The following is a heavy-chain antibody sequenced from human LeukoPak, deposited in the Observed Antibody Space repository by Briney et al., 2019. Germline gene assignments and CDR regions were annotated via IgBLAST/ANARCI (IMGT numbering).Heavy chain of an antibody. CDR2: TYYRSKWYY. CDR1: GDSVSSNDDA. D-gene: IGHD2-8*02. CDR3: ASAWSLHS. J-gene: IGHJ4*02. Sequence: SQTLSLTCAISGDSVSSNDDAWNWIRQSPSRGLEWLGRTYYRSKWYYDYAVSLKSRITIIPDASKNQFSLQLNSVTPDDTALYYCASAWSLHSWGQGTLVTVSS. V-gene: IGHV6-1*01.